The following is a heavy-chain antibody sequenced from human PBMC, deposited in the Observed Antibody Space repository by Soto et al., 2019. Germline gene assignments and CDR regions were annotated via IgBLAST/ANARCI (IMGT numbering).Heavy chain of an antibody. CDR1: GGSITSSY. V-gene: IGHV4-59*01. CDR2: IYYSGST. D-gene: IGHD3-9*01. CDR3: ARGLRYFDW. Sequence: QVQLQESGPGLVKPSETLSLTCTVSGGSITSSYWGWIRQPPGKGLEWIGYIYYSGSTNYNPSLKSRVNISVDTSKNQFSLNLSSVTAADTAVYLCARGLRYFDWWGQGTLVTVSS. J-gene: IGHJ4*02.